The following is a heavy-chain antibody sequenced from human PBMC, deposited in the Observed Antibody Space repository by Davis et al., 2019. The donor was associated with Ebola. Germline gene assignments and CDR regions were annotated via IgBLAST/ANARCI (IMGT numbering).Heavy chain of an antibody. J-gene: IGHJ4*02. CDR2: INPNAGNT. Sequence: ASVKVSCKASGYTFTGHYIHWVRQAPGQGLEWMGWINPNAGNTKYEQSFQGRVTMTRDTSTTTAYMELTGLRSDDTAVYYCARGSGFWSGYFMAYFEYWGQGTVVTV. CDR3: ARGSGFWSGYFMAYFEY. V-gene: IGHV1-2*02. CDR1: GYTFTGHY. D-gene: IGHD3-3*01.